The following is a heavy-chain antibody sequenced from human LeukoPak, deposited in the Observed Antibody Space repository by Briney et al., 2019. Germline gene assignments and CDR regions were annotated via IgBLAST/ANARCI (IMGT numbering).Heavy chain of an antibody. CDR2: ISGSGGST. Sequence: PGGSLRLSCAASGFTVSSNYMSWVRQAPGKGLEWVSAISGSGGSTYYADSVKGRFTISRDNSKNTLYLQMNSLRAEDTAVYYCAKPVYYDYVWGVSDAFDIWGQGTMVTVSS. CDR1: GFTVSSNY. D-gene: IGHD3-16*01. CDR3: AKPVYYDYVWGVSDAFDI. V-gene: IGHV3-23*01. J-gene: IGHJ3*02.